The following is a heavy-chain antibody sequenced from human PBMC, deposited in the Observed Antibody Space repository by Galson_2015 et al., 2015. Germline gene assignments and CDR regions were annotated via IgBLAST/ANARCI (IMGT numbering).Heavy chain of an antibody. V-gene: IGHV1-3*01. CDR1: GYTFTSYA. J-gene: IGHJ6*02. CDR2: INAGNGNT. Sequence: SVKVSCKASGYTFTSYAMHWVRQAPGQRLEWMGWINAGNGNTKYSQKFQGRVTITRDTSASTAYMELSSLRSEDTAVYYCARVGVSAAGSYYYYYGMDVWGQGTTVTVSS. CDR3: ARVGVSAAGSYYYYYGMDV. D-gene: IGHD6-13*01.